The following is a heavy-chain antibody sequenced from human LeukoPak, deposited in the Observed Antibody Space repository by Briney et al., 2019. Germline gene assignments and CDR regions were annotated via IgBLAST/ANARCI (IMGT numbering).Heavy chain of an antibody. CDR1: GGSISSYY. D-gene: IGHD1-26*01. CDR3: AGLLGGARVY. V-gene: IGHV4-59*01. Sequence: SETLSLTXTVSGGSISSYYWSWIWQPPGKGLEWIGYIYYSGSTNYNPSLKSRVTISVDTSKNQFSLKLSSVTAADTAVYYCAGLLGGARVYWGQGTLVTVSS. J-gene: IGHJ4*02. CDR2: IYYSGST.